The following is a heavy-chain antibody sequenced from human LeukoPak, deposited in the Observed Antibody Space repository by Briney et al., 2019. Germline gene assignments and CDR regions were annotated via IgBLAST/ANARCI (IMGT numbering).Heavy chain of an antibody. CDR2: IIPIFGTA. Sequence: SVKVSCKASGGTFSSYAITWVRQAPGQGLEWMGGIIPIFGTANYAQKFQGRVTITADESTSTAYMELSSLRSEDTAVYYCARGRYYDFWSGPKNAFDIWGQGTMVTVSS. CDR1: GGTFSSYA. D-gene: IGHD3-3*01. J-gene: IGHJ3*02. V-gene: IGHV1-69*13. CDR3: ARGRYYDFWSGPKNAFDI.